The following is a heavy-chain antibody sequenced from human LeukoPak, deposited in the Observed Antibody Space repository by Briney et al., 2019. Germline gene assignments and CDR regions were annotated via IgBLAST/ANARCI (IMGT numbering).Heavy chain of an antibody. J-gene: IGHJ4*02. V-gene: IGHV3-74*01. CDR2: INSDGSST. D-gene: IGHD7-27*01. Sequence: PGGSLRLSCAASGFTFSSSWMHWVRQAPGKGLVWVSRINSDGSSTTYADSVKGRFTISRDNAKNSLYLQMNSLRAEDTAVYYCARHSPLWGYWGQGTLVTVSS. CDR3: ARHSPLWGY. CDR1: GFTFSSSW.